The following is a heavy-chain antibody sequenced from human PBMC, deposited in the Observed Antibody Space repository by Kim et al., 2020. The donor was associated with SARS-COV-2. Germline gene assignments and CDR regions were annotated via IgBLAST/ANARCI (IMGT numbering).Heavy chain of an antibody. D-gene: IGHD2-2*01. J-gene: IGHJ4*02. Sequence: STLHAESVKGRFTISRDNSKNTLFLQLNSLRAEDTALYYCARESSRRADYWGQGTLVTVSS. CDR2: ST. CDR3: ARESSRRADY. V-gene: IGHV3-23*01.